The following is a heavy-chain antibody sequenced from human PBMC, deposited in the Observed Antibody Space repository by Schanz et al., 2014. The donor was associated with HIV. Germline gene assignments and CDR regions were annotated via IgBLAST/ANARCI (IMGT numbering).Heavy chain of an antibody. CDR1: GFTFSIYG. CDR2: IWYDGSNK. D-gene: IGHD4-17*01. CDR3: ARQGLRFSFWLDY. Sequence: QVQLVESGGGVVQPGGSLRLSCAASGFTFSIYGIHWVRQAPGKGLEWVAAIWYDGSNKFYADSVKGRFTISRDNSKNTLYLQMNNLRAEDTAVYGCARQGLRFSFWLDYWGQGTPVTVSS. J-gene: IGHJ4*02. V-gene: IGHV3-33*08.